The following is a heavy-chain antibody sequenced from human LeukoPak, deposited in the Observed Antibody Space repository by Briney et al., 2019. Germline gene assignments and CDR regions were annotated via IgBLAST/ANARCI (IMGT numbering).Heavy chain of an antibody. CDR2: IIPIFGTA. J-gene: IGHJ4*02. CDR3: ASTAYILRYFDWLHPRPFDY. CDR1: GGTFSSYA. V-gene: IGHV1-69*05. Sequence: SVKVSCKASGGTFSSYAISWVRQAPGQGLEWMGGIIPIFGTANYVQKFQGRVTITTDESTSTAYMELSSLRSEDTAVYYCASTAYILRYFDWLHPRPFDYWGQGTLVTVSS. D-gene: IGHD3-9*01.